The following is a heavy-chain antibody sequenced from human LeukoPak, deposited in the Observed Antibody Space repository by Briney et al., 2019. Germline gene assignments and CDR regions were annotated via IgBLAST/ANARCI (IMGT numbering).Heavy chain of an antibody. J-gene: IGHJ4*02. V-gene: IGHV3-9*01. CDR2: TSWNSGSI. CDR1: GFTFDDYA. Sequence: PGRSLRLSCAASGFTFDDYAMHWVRQAPGKGLEWVSGTSWNSGSIGYADSVKGRFTISRDNAKNSLYLQMNSLRAEDTALYYCATWTGSLDYWGQGTLVTVSS. CDR3: ATWTGSLDY. D-gene: IGHD3-10*01.